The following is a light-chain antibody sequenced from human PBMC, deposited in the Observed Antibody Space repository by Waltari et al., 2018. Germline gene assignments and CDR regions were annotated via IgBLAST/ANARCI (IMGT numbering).Light chain of an antibody. J-gene: IGKJ3*01. CDR3: QQYHSFSRFA. CDR2: KAS. Sequence: DIQMTQSPSTLSASVGDRVTIICRASQRITTWLAWYQQKPGRAPKLLNYKASTLQSGVPSRFSASGSGTEFTLTISSLQPDDFATYYCQQYHSFSRFAFGPGTKVHLK. CDR1: QRITTW. V-gene: IGKV1-5*03.